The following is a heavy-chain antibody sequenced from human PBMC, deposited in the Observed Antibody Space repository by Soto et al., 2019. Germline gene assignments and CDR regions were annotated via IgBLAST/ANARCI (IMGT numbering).Heavy chain of an antibody. V-gene: IGHV3-21*01. CDR2: ISSSSSYI. D-gene: IGHD3-3*01. CDR3: ARDHYDFWSGLNYYYDMDV. J-gene: IGHJ6*03. Sequence: GGSLRLSCAASGFTFSSYSMNWVRQAPWKGLEWVSSISSSSSYIYYADSVKGRFTISRDNAKNSLYLQMNSLRAEDTAVYYCARDHYDFWSGLNYYYDMDVWGKGTTVTSP. CDR1: GFTFSSYS.